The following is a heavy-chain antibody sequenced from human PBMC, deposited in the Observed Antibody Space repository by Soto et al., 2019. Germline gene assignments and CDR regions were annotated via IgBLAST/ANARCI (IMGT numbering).Heavy chain of an antibody. D-gene: IGHD3-10*01. J-gene: IGHJ4*02. CDR2: MHTGEEDT. CDR1: GYSFVSSW. V-gene: IGHV5-51*01. CDR3: ARPGGGPMARDTFYFDS. Sequence: GGSLEISCKGFGYSFVSSWIGWVRQTPGKGLEWVAIMHTGEEDTIYRPSFPGEVTISADRSIIATFLHWRRVKASDTAMYYCARPGGGPMARDTFYFDSWGQGTLVTVSS.